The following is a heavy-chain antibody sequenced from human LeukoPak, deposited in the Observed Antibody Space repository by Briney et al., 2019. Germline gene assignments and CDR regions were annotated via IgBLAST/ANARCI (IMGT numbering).Heavy chain of an antibody. J-gene: IGHJ3*02. CDR2: ISAYNGNT. D-gene: IGHD3-3*01. CDR1: GYTFTSYG. Sequence: ASVKVSCKASGYTFTSYGISWVRQAPGQGLEWMGWISAYNGNTNYAQKLQGRVAMTTDTSTSTAYMELRSLRSDDTAVYYCARGVIFGVVLDAFDIWGQGTMVTVSS. CDR3: ARGVIFGVVLDAFDI. V-gene: IGHV1-18*01.